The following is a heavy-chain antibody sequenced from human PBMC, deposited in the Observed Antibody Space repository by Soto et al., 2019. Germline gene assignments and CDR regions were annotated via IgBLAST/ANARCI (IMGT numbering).Heavy chain of an antibody. J-gene: IGHJ3*01. Sequence: QVHLQESGPGLVKPSATLSLTCSVSGGSISSDAYLWSWVRQHPGKGLEWIGYIYYSGKTYFNPSLRSRLAISMNTSKNHFSLKLTSITAADTAVYYWAIASVITQEALAWGQGTLVTVSS. CDR2: IYYSGKT. D-gene: IGHD4-17*01. CDR3: AIASVITQEALA. V-gene: IGHV4-31*03. CDR1: GGSISSDAYL.